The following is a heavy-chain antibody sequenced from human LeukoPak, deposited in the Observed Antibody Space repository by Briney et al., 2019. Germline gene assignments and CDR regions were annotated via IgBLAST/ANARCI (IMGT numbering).Heavy chain of an antibody. Sequence: GGSLRLSCAASGFTFSSYWMSWVRQAPGKGLEWVANIKQDGSEKYYVDSVKGRFTISRDNAKNSLYLQMNSLRAEDTALYYCAKVGAPADFWSGYFSFDPWGQGTLVTVSS. J-gene: IGHJ5*02. CDR3: AKVGAPADFWSGYFSFDP. D-gene: IGHD3-3*01. CDR1: GFTFSSYW. CDR2: IKQDGSEK. V-gene: IGHV3-7*03.